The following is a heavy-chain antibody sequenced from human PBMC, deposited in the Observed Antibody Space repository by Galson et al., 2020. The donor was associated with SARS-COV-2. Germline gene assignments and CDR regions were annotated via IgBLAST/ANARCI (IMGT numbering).Heavy chain of an antibody. D-gene: IGHD3-22*01. Sequence: GSLRLSCAASVFTVSSNYMSWVRQAPGKGLEWVSVIYSGGSTFYADSVKGRFTISRDNSKNTLYLQMNSLRAEDTAVYYCARDSSGYYYVDAFDIWGQGTMVTVSS. V-gene: IGHV3-66*02. CDR3: ARDSSGYYYVDAFDI. CDR2: IYSGGST. J-gene: IGHJ3*02. CDR1: VFTVSSNY.